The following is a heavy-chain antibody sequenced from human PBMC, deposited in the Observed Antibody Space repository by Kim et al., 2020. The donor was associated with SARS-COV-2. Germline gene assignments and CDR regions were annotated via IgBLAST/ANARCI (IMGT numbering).Heavy chain of an antibody. Sequence: GGSLRLSCAASGFTFSSYAMSWVRQAPGKGLEWVSAISGSGGSTYYADSVKGRFTISRDNSKNTLYLQMNSLRAEDTAVYYCAKDHGSGNRNLGYFDYWGQGTLVTVSS. CDR2: ISGSGGST. CDR3: AKDHGSGNRNLGYFDY. V-gene: IGHV3-23*01. CDR1: GFTFSSYA. J-gene: IGHJ4*02. D-gene: IGHD3-10*01.